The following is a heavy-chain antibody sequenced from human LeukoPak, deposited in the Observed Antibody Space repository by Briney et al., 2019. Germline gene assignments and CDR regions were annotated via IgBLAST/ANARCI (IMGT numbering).Heavy chain of an antibody. Sequence: GGSLRLSCAASGFTFSSNWMSWVRQDPGKGLEWVANIKPDGSAGYYVDSVKGRFTISRGNANNSLYLEMNSLRAEDTAVYFCVKSKEWGQGTLVTVSS. D-gene: IGHD5/OR15-5a*01. J-gene: IGHJ4*02. CDR1: GFTFSSNW. V-gene: IGHV3-7*01. CDR3: VKSKE. CDR2: IKPDGSAG.